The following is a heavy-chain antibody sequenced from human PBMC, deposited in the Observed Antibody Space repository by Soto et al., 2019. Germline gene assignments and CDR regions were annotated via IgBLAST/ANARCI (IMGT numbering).Heavy chain of an antibody. CDR1: GYSFTSYW. J-gene: IGHJ6*02. D-gene: IGHD6-6*01. Sequence: GASLKISCKGSGYSFTSYWISWVRQMPGKGLEWMGRIDPSDSYTNYSPTFQGHVTISADKSISPAYLQWRSLKASDTAMYYCARHWDNKGSSSSYGMDVWGQVTTVTVSS. V-gene: IGHV5-10-1*01. CDR3: ARHWDNKGSSSSYGMDV. CDR2: IDPSDSYT.